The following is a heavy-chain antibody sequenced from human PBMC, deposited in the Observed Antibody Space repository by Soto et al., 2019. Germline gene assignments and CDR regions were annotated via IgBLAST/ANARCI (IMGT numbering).Heavy chain of an antibody. D-gene: IGHD3-16*01. V-gene: IGHV3-7*03. CDR3: AGDGVRNGAYNGWLDP. CDR2: IKQDGREK. CDR1: GFSFSSYW. J-gene: IGHJ5*02. Sequence: GGSLRLSCAASGFSFSSYWMTWVRQAPGKGLEWVANIKQDGREKYYVASVKGRFTISRDNGKNLLFLQMDSLTPDDTAVYYCAGDGVRNGAYNGWLDPWGQGTLVTVYS.